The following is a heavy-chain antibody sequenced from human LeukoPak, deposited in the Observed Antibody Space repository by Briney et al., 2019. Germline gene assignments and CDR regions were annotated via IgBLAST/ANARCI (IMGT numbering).Heavy chain of an antibody. CDR2: INHSGST. J-gene: IGHJ6*02. CDR1: GGSFSGYY. V-gene: IGHV4-34*01. D-gene: IGHD6-13*01. CDR3: ARHQSSWDYYGMDV. Sequence: SETLSLTCAVYGGSFSGYYWSWIRQPPGKGLEWMGEINHSGSTNYNPSLKSRVTISVDTSKNQFSLKLSSVTAADTAVYYCARHQSSWDYYGMDVWGQGTTVTVSS.